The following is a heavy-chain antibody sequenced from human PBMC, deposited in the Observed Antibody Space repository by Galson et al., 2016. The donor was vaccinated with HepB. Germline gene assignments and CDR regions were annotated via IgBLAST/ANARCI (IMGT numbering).Heavy chain of an antibody. CDR1: GLSLSSDTVG. D-gene: IGHD6-19*01. CDR2: IFSSDDK. CDR3: ARPQISGLFDS. Sequence: PALVNPTQTLTLTCTFSGLSLSSDTVGVGWVRQPPGKALEWLALIFSSDDKRYSPSLKNRLTITRDTTKNQVVLTMTNMHPLYTSVYYCARPQISGLFDSWGQGTLVTVSS. J-gene: IGHJ4*02. V-gene: IGHV2-5*01.